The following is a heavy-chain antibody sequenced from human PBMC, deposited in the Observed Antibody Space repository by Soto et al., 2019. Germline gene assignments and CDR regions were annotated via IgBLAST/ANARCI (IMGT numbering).Heavy chain of an antibody. CDR3: AIGRGDGYNIYYYYGMDV. Sequence: SETLSLTCAVYGGSFSGYYWSWIRQPPGKGLEWIGEINHSGSTNYNPYLKSRVTTSVDTSKDQFSLKLSSVTAADTAVYYCAIGRGDGYNIYYYYGMDVWGQGTTVTVSS. CDR2: INHSGST. J-gene: IGHJ6*02. CDR1: GGSFSGYY. D-gene: IGHD3-10*01. V-gene: IGHV4-34*01.